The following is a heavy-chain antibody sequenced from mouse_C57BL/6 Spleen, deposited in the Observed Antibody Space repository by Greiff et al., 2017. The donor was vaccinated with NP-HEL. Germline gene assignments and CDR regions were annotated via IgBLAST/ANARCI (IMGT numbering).Heavy chain of an antibody. V-gene: IGHV1-82*01. CDR3: AVSLSWAWFAY. J-gene: IGHJ3*01. D-gene: IGHD3-1*01. CDR1: GYAFSSSW. CDR2: IYPGDGDT. Sequence: VQLQQSGPELVKPGASVKISCKASGYAFSSSWMNWVKQRPGKGLEWIGRIYPGDGDTNYNGKFKGKATLTADKSSSTAYMQLSSLTSEDSAVYFCAVSLSWAWFAYWGQGTLVTVSA.